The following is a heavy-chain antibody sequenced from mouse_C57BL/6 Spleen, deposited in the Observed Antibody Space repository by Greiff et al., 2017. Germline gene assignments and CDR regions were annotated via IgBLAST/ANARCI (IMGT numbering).Heavy chain of an antibody. CDR2: IYPGSGNT. D-gene: IGHD1-1*01. J-gene: IGHJ3*01. Sequence: VQLQQSGPELVKPGASVKISCKASGYTFTDYYINWVKQRPGQGLEWIGWIYPGSGNTKYNEKFKGKATLTVDTSSSTAYMQLRSVTSEDSVVYFCAREKLGYGSSAWCAYWGQGTLFTVSA. V-gene: IGHV1-84*01. CDR3: AREKLGYGSSAWCAY. CDR1: GYTFTDYY.